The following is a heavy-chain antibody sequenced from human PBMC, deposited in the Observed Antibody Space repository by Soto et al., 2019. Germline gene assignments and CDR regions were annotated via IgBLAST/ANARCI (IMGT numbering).Heavy chain of an antibody. CDR1: GGSISSSSYY. J-gene: IGHJ4*02. CDR3: ARVDMTTVTTFDY. CDR2: IYYSGST. D-gene: IGHD4-17*01. Sequence: SETLSLTCTVSGGSISSSSYYWGWIRQPPGKGLEWIGSIYYSGSTYYNPSLKSRVTISVDTSKNQFSLKLSSVTAADTAVYYCARVDMTTVTTFDYWGQGALVTVSS. V-gene: IGHV4-39*01.